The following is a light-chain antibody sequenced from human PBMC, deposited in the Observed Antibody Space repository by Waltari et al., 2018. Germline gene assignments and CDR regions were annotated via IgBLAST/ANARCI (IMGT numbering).Light chain of an antibody. CDR1: QDIGNY. CDR2: AAS. CDR3: LKYVTAPPT. V-gene: IGKV1-27*01. Sequence: DIQMTQSPSSLSASVGARVSIPCRASQDIGNYLAWYQKKPGKAPKLLIYAASVLQAGVPSRFSGSGSGTDFTLTISSLQPEDAATYFCLKYVTAPPTFGQGTKVENK. J-gene: IGKJ1*01.